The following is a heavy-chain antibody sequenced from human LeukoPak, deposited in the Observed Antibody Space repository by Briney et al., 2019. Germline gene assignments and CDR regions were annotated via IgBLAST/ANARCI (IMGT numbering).Heavy chain of an antibody. CDR3: AKQDTSMDYFDY. V-gene: IGHV3-53*01. CDR1: GFTVSSNS. Sequence: GGSLRLSCTVSGFTVSSNSMSWVRQAPGKGLEWVSFIYSDNTHYSDSVKGRFTISRDNSKNTLYLQMNSLRAEDTAIYYCAKQDTSMDYFDYWGRGTLVSVSS. CDR2: IYSDNT. D-gene: IGHD5-18*01. J-gene: IGHJ4*02.